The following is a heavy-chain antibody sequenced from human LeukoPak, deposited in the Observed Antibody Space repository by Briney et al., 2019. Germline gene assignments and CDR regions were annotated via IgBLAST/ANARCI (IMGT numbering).Heavy chain of an antibody. D-gene: IGHD3-10*01. J-gene: IGHJ4*02. CDR1: GYIFTGYY. Sequence: GASVKVSCKASGYIFTGYYMHWVRQAPGQGLEWMGWVNPNSGGTNYAQKFQGRVTMTRDTSISTAYMELSRLRSDDTAVYYCASENYYGSGSYYNPFDYWGQGTLVTVSS. CDR2: VNPNSGGT. V-gene: IGHV1-2*02. CDR3: ASENYYGSGSYYNPFDY.